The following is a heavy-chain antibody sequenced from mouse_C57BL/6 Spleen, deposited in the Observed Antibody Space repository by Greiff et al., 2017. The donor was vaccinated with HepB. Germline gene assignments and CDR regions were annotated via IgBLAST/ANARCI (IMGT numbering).Heavy chain of an antibody. D-gene: IGHD2-4*01. CDR1: GFTFSSYA. CDR2: ISSGGDYI. V-gene: IGHV5-9-1*02. Sequence: EVMLVESGEGLVKPGGSLKLSCAASGFTFSSYAMSWVRQTPEKRLEWVAYISSGGDYIYYADTVKGRFTISRDNARNTLYLQMSSLKSEDTAMYYCTKVNDYDQYWYFDVWGTGTTVTVSS. CDR3: TKVNDYDQYWYFDV. J-gene: IGHJ1*03.